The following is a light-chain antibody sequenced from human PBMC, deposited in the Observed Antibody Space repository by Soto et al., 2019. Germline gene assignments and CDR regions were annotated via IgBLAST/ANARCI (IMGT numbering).Light chain of an antibody. V-gene: IGLV2-14*03. J-gene: IGLJ3*02. Sequence: QSVLTQPASVSGSPGQSITISCTGTSSDVVGYNFVSWYQHNPGKAHKLMIYDVSDRPSGVSNRFSGSQSAKTASLTISGLQPEDEADYYCSSYTSSNTLVFGGGTKLTVL. CDR3: SSYTSSNTLV. CDR1: SSDVVGYNF. CDR2: DVS.